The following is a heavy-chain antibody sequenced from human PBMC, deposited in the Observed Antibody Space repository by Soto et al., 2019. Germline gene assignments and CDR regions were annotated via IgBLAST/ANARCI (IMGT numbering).Heavy chain of an antibody. Sequence: GGSLRLSCAASGFTFSYYWMAWVRQAPGKGLEWVANINQDGNENYYVDSVKGRFSISRDNAKKSLYLQMNSLRAEDTAVYYCARALDSGGFYNWFDSWGQGTLVTVSS. CDR1: GFTFSYYW. D-gene: IGHD4-17*01. CDR2: INQDGNEN. V-gene: IGHV3-7*01. J-gene: IGHJ5*01. CDR3: ARALDSGGFYNWFDS.